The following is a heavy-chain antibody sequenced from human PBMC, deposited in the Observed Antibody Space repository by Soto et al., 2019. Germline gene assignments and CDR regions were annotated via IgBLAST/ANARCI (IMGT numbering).Heavy chain of an antibody. Sequence: QVQLVESGGGVVQPGRSLRLSCAASGFTFSSYGMHWVRQAPGKGLEWVAVISYDGSNKYYADSVKGRFTISRDNSKNTLYLQMNSLRAEDTAVDYCAKGPPFFDYWGQGTLVTVSS. CDR2: ISYDGSNK. CDR3: AKGPPFFDY. J-gene: IGHJ4*02. V-gene: IGHV3-30*18. CDR1: GFTFSSYG.